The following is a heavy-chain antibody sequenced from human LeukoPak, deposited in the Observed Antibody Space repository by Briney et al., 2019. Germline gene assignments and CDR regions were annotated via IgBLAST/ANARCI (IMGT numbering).Heavy chain of an antibody. Sequence: SETLSLTCAVSGGSFSGYYWSWIRKPPGQGLEWIGEINHSGSTNYNPSPKSRVTISVDMSKNQFSLKLSPMTAAATAVSYCAGQLVLNYEPQDYWGQGTLVTVSS. V-gene: IGHV4-34*01. CDR2: INHSGST. D-gene: IGHD6-13*01. J-gene: IGHJ4*02. CDR3: AGQLVLNYEPQDY. CDR1: GGSFSGYY.